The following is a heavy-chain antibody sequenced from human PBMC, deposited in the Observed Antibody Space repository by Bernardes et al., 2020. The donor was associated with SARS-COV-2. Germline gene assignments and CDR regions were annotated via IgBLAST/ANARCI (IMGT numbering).Heavy chain of an antibody. V-gene: IGHV3-23*01. CDR2: FSGSVAAI. CDR3: AKGGGIAARLDYYYGVDV. Sequence: GGPLKPPCPAPGFTSRSFALSWARKAPGKGREWVPPFSGSVAAIYSPDPVKDGFTISRDNSKNTLYLKTHSLRALDTAVCYCAKGGGIAARLDYYYGVDVWGPGTTVTV. J-gene: IGHJ6*02. CDR1: GFTSRSFA. D-gene: IGHD6-6*01.